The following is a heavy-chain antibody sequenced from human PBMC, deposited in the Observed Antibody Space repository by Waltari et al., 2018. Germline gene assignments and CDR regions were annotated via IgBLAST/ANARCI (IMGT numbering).Heavy chain of an antibody. V-gene: IGHV4-34*01. D-gene: IGHD1-26*01. J-gene: IGHJ6*03. Sequence: QVQLQQWGAGLLTPSETLSLTCAVYGGSFSGYYWSWIRPPPGTGLEWIGEINHSGSTNYNPSLKSRVTIAVDTSKNQFSLKLSSVTAADTAVYYCARGFVKKIVGATTGYYYMDVWGKGTTVTVSS. CDR2: INHSGST. CDR3: ARGFVKKIVGATTGYYYMDV. CDR1: GGSFSGYY.